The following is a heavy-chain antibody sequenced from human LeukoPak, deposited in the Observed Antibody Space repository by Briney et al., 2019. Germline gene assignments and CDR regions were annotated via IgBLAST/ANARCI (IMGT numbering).Heavy chain of an antibody. Sequence: GGSLRLSCAASGFTFSSYEMNWVRQAPGKGLEWVSFISSSGSAIHYADSVRGRFAISRDNAKNSLFLQMSRLRAEDTAVYYCAREKLSFFDSSGYFDYWGQGTLVTVSS. CDR2: ISSSGSAI. V-gene: IGHV3-48*03. CDR3: AREKLSFFDSSGYFDY. CDR1: GFTFSSYE. J-gene: IGHJ4*02. D-gene: IGHD3-22*01.